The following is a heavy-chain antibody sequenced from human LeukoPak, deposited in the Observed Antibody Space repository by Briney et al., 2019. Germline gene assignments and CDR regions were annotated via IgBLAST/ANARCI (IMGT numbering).Heavy chain of an antibody. D-gene: IGHD3-10*01. CDR3: AREVLLWFGELSLGNLDY. CDR1: GGSISSSFYY. CDR2: IYYSGNT. J-gene: IGHJ4*02. Sequence: PSETLSLTCTVSGGSISSSFYYWSWIRQPPGKGLEWIGYIYYSGNTYYNPSLKSRVTISVDTSKNQFSLRLSSVTAADTAVYYCAREVLLWFGELSLGNLDYWGQGTLVTVSS. V-gene: IGHV4-30-4*01.